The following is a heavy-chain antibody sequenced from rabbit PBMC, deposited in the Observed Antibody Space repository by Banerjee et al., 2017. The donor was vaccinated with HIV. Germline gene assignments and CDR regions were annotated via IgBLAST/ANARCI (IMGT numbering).Heavy chain of an antibody. CDR2: IDAGSSGNT. V-gene: IGHV1S45*01. Sequence: LVKPEGSLTLTCTASGFSFSNKYVMCWVSQAPGKGLEWIGCIDAGSSGNTNYASWAKGRFTISKTSSTTVTLQMTSLTAADTATYFCAREGYDDYGDYGYFNLWGPGTLVTVS. D-gene: IGHD2-1*01. CDR3: AREGYDDYGDYGYFNL. J-gene: IGHJ4*01. CDR1: GFSFSNKYV.